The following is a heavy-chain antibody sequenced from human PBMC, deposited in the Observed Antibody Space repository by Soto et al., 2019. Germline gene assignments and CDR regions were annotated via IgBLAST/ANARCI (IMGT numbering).Heavy chain of an antibody. V-gene: IGHV1-46*01. D-gene: IGHD2-15*01. J-gene: IGHJ5*02. CDR1: GFSFGEYF. CDR3: ARDHSQNYVTPAASSWFHP. CDR2: INPSGDSR. Sequence: ASEKVSCKASGFSFGEYFMHWVRQAPGQGLEWMGIINPSGDSRNYAQKFQGRVTITRDTSTSTVYIDLSSLRYEDTAVYYCARDHSQNYVTPAASSWFHPWGQGTRVTVSS.